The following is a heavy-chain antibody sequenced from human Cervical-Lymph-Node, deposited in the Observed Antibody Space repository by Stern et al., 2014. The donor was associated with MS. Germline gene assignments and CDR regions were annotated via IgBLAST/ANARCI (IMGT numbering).Heavy chain of an antibody. V-gene: IGHV4-30-4*01. CDR1: GGSISSDDYY. CDR2: IHYTGAT. Sequence: QVQLQESGPGLVQPSQTLSLTCTVSGGSISSDDYYWTLIRQHPGKGLEWIGSIHYTGATYFDPSLKSRVSLSLDTSKNQFSLKMKSVTAADTAVYYCAVTPGTNWFDPWGQGTLVTVSS. J-gene: IGHJ5*02. CDR3: AVTPGTNWFDP. D-gene: IGHD2-21*02.